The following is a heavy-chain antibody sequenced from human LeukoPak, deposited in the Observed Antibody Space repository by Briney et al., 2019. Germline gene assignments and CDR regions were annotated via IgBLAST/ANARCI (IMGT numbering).Heavy chain of an antibody. D-gene: IGHD6-19*01. J-gene: IGHJ4*02. CDR3: AKQYSSGWYLFDY. CDR2: IRYDGSNK. CDR1: GFTFSSYG. V-gene: IGHV3-30*02. Sequence: GGSLRLSCAASGFTFSSYGMHWVRQAPGKGLEWVAFIRYDGSNKYYADSVKGRFTISRDNSKNTLYLQMNSLRAEDTAVYYCAKQYSSGWYLFDYWGQGTLVTVSS.